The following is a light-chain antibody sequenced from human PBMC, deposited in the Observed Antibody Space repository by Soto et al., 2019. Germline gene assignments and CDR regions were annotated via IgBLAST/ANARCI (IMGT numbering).Light chain of an antibody. CDR1: QSVSSN. Sequence: EIVLTQSPTTLSLSPGERATLSCGASQSVSSNLAWYQQKPGQAPRLLVYGASTRATGIPARFSGSGSGTQFTLTISSLQSEDFAVYYCQQHNNWPLTFGGGTKVDIK. J-gene: IGKJ4*01. V-gene: IGKV3-15*01. CDR2: GAS. CDR3: QQHNNWPLT.